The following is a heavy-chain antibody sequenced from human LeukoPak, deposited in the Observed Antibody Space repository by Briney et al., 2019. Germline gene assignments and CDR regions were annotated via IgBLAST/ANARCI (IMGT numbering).Heavy chain of an antibody. CDR2: IYYSGST. Sequence: PSETLSLTCTVSGGSISSYYWSWIRQPPGKGLEWIGYIYYSGSTNYNPSLKSRVTISVDTSKNQFSLKLSSVTAADTAVYYCARVDYGDLYTYGYWGQGTLVTVSS. D-gene: IGHD4-17*01. V-gene: IGHV4-59*01. CDR1: GGSISSYY. CDR3: ARVDYGDLYTYGY. J-gene: IGHJ4*02.